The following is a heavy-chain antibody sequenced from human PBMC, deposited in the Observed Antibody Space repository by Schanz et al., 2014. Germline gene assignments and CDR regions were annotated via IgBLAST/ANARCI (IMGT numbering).Heavy chain of an antibody. V-gene: IGHV1-3*01. J-gene: IGHJ6*03. Sequence: QVQLVQSGAEVKKPGASVKVSCKASGYTFTSYSIHWVRQAPGQGLEWMGWINVGNGNMKYSQKFQGRVTITRDTSASTAYMELTSLRSEDTAVYYCARLGTGMAVAGSVIDSYYYYMDVWGKGTTVTVSS. CDR3: ARLGTGMAVAGSVIDSYYYYMDV. CDR1: GYTFTSYS. D-gene: IGHD6-19*01. CDR2: INVGNGNM.